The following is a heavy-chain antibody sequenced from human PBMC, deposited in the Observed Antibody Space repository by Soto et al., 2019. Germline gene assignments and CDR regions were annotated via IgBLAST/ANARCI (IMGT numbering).Heavy chain of an antibody. V-gene: IGHV1-46*03. CDR2: INPSGGST. CDR1: GGTFSSYA. J-gene: IGHJ6*02. D-gene: IGHD2-2*01. CDR3: ARDIVVVPAATPLFYSDGMDV. Sequence: SVKLSCKASGGTFSSYAISWVRQAPRQGLEWMGGINPSGGSTSYAQKFQGRVTMTRDTSTSTVYMELSSLRSEDTAVYYCARDIVVVPAATPLFYSDGMDVWGQGTTVTVSS.